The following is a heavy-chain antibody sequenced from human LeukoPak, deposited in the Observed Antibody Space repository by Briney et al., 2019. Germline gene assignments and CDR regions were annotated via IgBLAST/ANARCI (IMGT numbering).Heavy chain of an antibody. Sequence: GGSLRLSCAASGFTFDDYAMHWVRQAPGKGLEWVSGISWNSGSIGYADSVKGRFTISRDNAKNSLYLQMNSLRAEDTALYYCAKDRYYGSGSLGHFDYWGQGTLVTVSS. V-gene: IGHV3-9*01. CDR2: ISWNSGSI. J-gene: IGHJ4*02. CDR3: AKDRYYGSGSLGHFDY. D-gene: IGHD3-10*01. CDR1: GFTFDDYA.